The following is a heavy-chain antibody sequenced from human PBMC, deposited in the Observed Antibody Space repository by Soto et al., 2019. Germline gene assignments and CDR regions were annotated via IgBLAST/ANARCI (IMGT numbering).Heavy chain of an antibody. J-gene: IGHJ6*02. Sequence: QVQLVQSGAEVKKPGSSVKVSCKASGGTFGSYAISWVRQAPGQGLEWMGGIIPIPGTANYAQKFQGGVRVAADESTSTACMELSSLRSEDTAVYYCARSQGSSTSLEIYYYYYYGMDVWGQGTTVTVSS. V-gene: IGHV1-69*01. D-gene: IGHD2-2*01. CDR2: IIPIPGTA. CDR3: ARSQGSSTSLEIYYYYYYGMDV. CDR1: GGTFGSYA.